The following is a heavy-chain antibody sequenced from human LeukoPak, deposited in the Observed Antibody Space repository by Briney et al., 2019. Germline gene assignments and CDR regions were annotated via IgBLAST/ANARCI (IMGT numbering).Heavy chain of an antibody. J-gene: IGHJ6*03. CDR2: ISSGYSTI. Sequence: GGSLRLSCAASGFTFSSYSMDWVRQAPGKGLEWVSFISSGYSTIYYADSVKGRFTISRDNAKNSLYLQMNSLRAEDTAVYYCASQGVVTAASYYYYMDVWGKGTTVTVSS. D-gene: IGHD2-21*02. V-gene: IGHV3-48*04. CDR1: GFTFSSYS. CDR3: ASQGVVTAASYYYYMDV.